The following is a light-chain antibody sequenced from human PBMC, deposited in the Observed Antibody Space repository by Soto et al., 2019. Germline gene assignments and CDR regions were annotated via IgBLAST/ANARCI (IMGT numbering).Light chain of an antibody. CDR1: QDIKRN. Sequence: DIQMTQSPSSLSASVGARVTITCQASQDIKRNMNWFQQRPGEAPQLLIYDASKLETGVPSRFSGGGSGTDFTFTITSLQPEDVATYFCQQYDYLPYTFSQGTKLEIK. V-gene: IGKV1-33*01. CDR3: QQYDYLPYT. J-gene: IGKJ2*01. CDR2: DAS.